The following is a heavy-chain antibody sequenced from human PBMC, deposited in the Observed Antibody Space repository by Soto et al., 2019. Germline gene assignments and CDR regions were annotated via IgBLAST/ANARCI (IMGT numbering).Heavy chain of an antibody. CDR1: GGTFSSYA. Sequence: QVQLVQSGAEVKKPGSSVKVSCKASGGTFSSYAISWVRQAPGQGLEWMGGIIPIFGTANYAQKFQGRVTITADESTSTAYMELSSLRSEDTAAYYCAKGGIVVVPAATYYYYYYGMDVWGQGTTVTVSS. V-gene: IGHV1-69*01. J-gene: IGHJ6*02. CDR2: IIPIFGTA. CDR3: AKGGIVVVPAATYYYYYYGMDV. D-gene: IGHD2-2*01.